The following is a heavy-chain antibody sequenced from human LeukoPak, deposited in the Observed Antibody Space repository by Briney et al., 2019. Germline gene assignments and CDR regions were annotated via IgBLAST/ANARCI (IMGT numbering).Heavy chain of an antibody. CDR3: ARIVVVPAAMGTGGYYMDV. V-gene: IGHV4-59*11. CDR2: IYYSGST. J-gene: IGHJ6*03. D-gene: IGHD2-2*01. Sequence: PSETLSLTCTVSGGSISSHYWSWNRQPPGKGLEWIGYIYYSGSTNYNPSLKSRVTISVDTSKNQFSLKLSSVTAADTAVYYCARIVVVPAAMGTGGYYMDVWGKGTTVTVSS. CDR1: GGSISSHY.